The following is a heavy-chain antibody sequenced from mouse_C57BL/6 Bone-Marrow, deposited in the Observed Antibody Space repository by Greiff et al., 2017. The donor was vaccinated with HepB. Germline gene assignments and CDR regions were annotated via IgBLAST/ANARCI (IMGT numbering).Heavy chain of an antibody. CDR2: IDPSDSYT. CDR3: ARAYRGYWYFDV. D-gene: IGHD2-10*01. Sequence: QVQLQQPGAELVMPGASVKLSCKASGYTFTSYWMPWVKQRPGQGLEWIGEIDPSDSYTNYNQKFKGKSTLTVDKSSSTAYMQLSSLTSEDSAVYYGARAYRGYWYFDVWGTGTTVTVSS. V-gene: IGHV1-69*01. J-gene: IGHJ1*03. CDR1: GYTFTSYW.